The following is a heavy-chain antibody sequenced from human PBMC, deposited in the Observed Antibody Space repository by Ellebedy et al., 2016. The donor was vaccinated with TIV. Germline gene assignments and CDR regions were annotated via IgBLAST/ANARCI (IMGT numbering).Heavy chain of an antibody. CDR1: GFTFSSYA. Sequence: PGGSLRLSCAASGFTFSSYAMHWVRQAPGKGLEWVTVISHDGSNKYYTDSVKGRFTISRDNSKNTLYLQMNSLRAEDTAVYYCARGNSGYDAVYLDYWGQGTLVTVSS. V-gene: IGHV3-30-3*01. J-gene: IGHJ4*02. CDR3: ARGNSGYDAVYLDY. CDR2: ISHDGSNK. D-gene: IGHD5-12*01.